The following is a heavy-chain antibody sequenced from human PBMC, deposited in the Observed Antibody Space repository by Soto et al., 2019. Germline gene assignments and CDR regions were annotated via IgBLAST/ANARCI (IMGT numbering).Heavy chain of an antibody. V-gene: IGHV4-59*01. D-gene: IGHD3-22*01. CDR3: ARGNTLYYYDGSGGFDY. J-gene: IGHJ4*02. CDR1: GGSISTYY. CDR2: IYYSGST. Sequence: PSETLSLTCTVSGGSISTYYWSWIRQPPGKGLEWIGYIYYSGSTNYNPSLKSRVTMSVDTSKNQFSLKLSSVTAADTAVYYCARGNTLYYYDGSGGFDYWGQGTLVTVSS.